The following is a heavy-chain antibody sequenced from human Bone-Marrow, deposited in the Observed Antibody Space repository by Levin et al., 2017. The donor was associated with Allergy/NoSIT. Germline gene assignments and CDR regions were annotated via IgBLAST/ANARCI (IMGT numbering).Heavy chain of an antibody. V-gene: IGHV3-9*01. CDR2: ITWNSDNL. J-gene: IGHJ4*02. Sequence: GGSLRLSCTASGFTFDDYAMHWVRQVPGRGLEWLSGITWNSDNLGYADSVKGRFTISRDNAKNSLYLQMNSLRPEDTAFYYCAGLGAGLDYWGQGILVTVSS. D-gene: IGHD1-26*01. CDR3: AGLGAGLDY. CDR1: GFTFDDYA.